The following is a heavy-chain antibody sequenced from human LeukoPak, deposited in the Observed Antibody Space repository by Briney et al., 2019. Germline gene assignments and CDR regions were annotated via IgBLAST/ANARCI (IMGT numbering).Heavy chain of an antibody. CDR2: IYYSGST. CDR3: ARRSYQTENWFDP. Sequence: PSETLSLTCTVSGGSISSYYWSWIRQPPGKGLEWIGYIYYSGSTNYNPSLKSRVTISVDTSKNQFSLKLSSVTAADTAVYYCARRSYQTENWFDPWGQGTLVTVSS. CDR1: GGSISSYY. J-gene: IGHJ5*02. V-gene: IGHV4-59*08. D-gene: IGHD1-26*01.